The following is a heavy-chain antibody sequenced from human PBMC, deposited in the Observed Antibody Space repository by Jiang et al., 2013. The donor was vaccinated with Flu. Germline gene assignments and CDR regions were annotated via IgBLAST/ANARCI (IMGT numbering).Heavy chain of an antibody. V-gene: IGHV4-30-4*01. D-gene: IGHD3-10*01. CDR1: GGSITSGDYY. J-gene: IGHJ4*02. Sequence: PGLVKPSQTLSLTCNVSGGSITSGDYYWSWIRQPPGKGLEWIGYIYYSGRTYYNPSLKSRFIISVDTSKTQFSLKLSSVTAADTAVYYCARVLAANGGWFGELLYFDYWGQGTLVTVSS. CDR2: IYYSGRT. CDR3: ARVLAANGGWFGELLYFDY.